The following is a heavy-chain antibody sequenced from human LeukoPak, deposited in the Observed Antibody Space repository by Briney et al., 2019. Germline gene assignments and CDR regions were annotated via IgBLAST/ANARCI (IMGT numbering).Heavy chain of an antibody. V-gene: IGHV1-18*01. D-gene: IGHD6-13*01. J-gene: IGHJ4*02. Sequence: GASVKVSCKASGYTFTSYGISWVRQAPGQGLEWMGWISAYNGNTNYAQKLQGRVTMTTDTSTSTAYMELRSLRSDDTAVYYCARDRPTSKYSSSWSCYWGQGTLVTVSS. CDR1: GYTFTSYG. CDR3: ARDRPTSKYSSSWSCY. CDR2: ISAYNGNT.